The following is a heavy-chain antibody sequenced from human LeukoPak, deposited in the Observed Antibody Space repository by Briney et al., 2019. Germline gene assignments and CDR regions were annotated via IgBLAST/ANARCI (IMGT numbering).Heavy chain of an antibody. CDR1: GFTFSSYG. CDR3: AKDRNDTQKGLYYFDY. V-gene: IGHV3-30*02. CDR2: IWYDGSNK. D-gene: IGHD3-22*01. Sequence: GGSLRLSCAASGFTFSSYGMHWVRQAPGKGLEWVAVIWYDGSNKYYADSVKGRFTMSRDNSKNMLYLQMNSLRAEDTAVYYCAKDRNDTQKGLYYFDYWGQGTLVTVSS. J-gene: IGHJ4*02.